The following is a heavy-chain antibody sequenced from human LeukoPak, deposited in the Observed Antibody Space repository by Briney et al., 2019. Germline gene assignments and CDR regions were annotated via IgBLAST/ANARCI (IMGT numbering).Heavy chain of an antibody. V-gene: IGHV3-33*01. D-gene: IGHD3-22*01. CDR1: GFTFSSYG. CDR2: IWYDGSNK. Sequence: SLKISCAASGFTFSSYGMHWVRQAPGKGLEWVAIIWYDGSNKYYADSVKGRFTISRDNSKNTLYLQMNSLRAEDTAVYYCARGVMYYDSSGYLFDYWGQGILVTVSS. J-gene: IGHJ4*02. CDR3: ARGVMYYDSSGYLFDY.